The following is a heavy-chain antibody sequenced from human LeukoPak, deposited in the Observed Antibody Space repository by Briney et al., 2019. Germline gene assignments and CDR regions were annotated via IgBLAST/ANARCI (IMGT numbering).Heavy chain of an antibody. J-gene: IGHJ4*02. D-gene: IGHD3-22*01. CDR1: GFTFSSYG. CDR2: IWYDGSNK. V-gene: IGHV3-33*01. Sequence: GGSLRLSCAASGFTFSSYGMHGVRQAPGKGLEGVAVIWYDGSNKYYADSVKGRFTISRDNSKNTLYLQMNSLRAEDTAVYYCAREYYYDSSGHSSHFDYWGQGTLVTVSS. CDR3: AREYYYDSSGHSSHFDY.